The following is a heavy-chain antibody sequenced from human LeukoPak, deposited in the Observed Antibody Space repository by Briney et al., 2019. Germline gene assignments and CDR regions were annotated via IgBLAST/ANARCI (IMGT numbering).Heavy chain of an antibody. V-gene: IGHV1-2*06. Sequence: ASVKVSCKASGYTFTGYYVHWVRQAPGQGLEWMGRINPNSGGTNYAQKFQGRVTMTRDTSISTAYMELSRLRSDDTAVYYCAREDSSSWNVDVWGQGTTVTVSS. J-gene: IGHJ6*02. CDR3: AREDSSSWNVDV. D-gene: IGHD6-13*01. CDR2: INPNSGGT. CDR1: GYTFTGYY.